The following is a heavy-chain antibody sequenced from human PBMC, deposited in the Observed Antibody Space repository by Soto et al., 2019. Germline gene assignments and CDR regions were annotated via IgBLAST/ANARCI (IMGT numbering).Heavy chain of an antibody. Sequence: GGSLRLSCAASGFTFNVHGMHWVRQAPGKGLDWVAVIAYDGSSKYYGDSVKGRFTISRDNSKNTVYLQMNSLRPEDTAVYYCAKSGITMVRGVSVAAHWGQGTRVTVSS. D-gene: IGHD3-10*01. CDR2: IAYDGSSK. CDR1: GFTFNVHG. J-gene: IGHJ4*02. V-gene: IGHV3-30*18. CDR3: AKSGITMVRGVSVAAH.